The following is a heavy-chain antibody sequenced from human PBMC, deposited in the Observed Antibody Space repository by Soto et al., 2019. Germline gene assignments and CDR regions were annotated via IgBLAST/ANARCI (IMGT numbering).Heavy chain of an antibody. CDR3: ARGALYSYGSYFDC. Sequence: PGGSLRLSCAASGFTVSSNYMSWVRQAPGKGLEWVSVIYDDGATYYADSVRGRFTISRDNSKNTLYLQMNSLRAEDTAVYFCARGALYSYGSYFDCWGQGTLVTVSS. J-gene: IGHJ4*02. CDR2: IYDDGAT. V-gene: IGHV3-53*01. D-gene: IGHD5-18*01. CDR1: GFTVSSNY.